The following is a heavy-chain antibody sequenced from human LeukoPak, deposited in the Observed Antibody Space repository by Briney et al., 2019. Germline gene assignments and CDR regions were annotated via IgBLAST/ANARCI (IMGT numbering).Heavy chain of an antibody. CDR3: ARERSSGYYTGDAFDI. CDR2: IYPGDSDT. Sequence: GESLKISCKASGYSFTSYWIGWVRQMPEKGLERMGIIYPGDSDTRYSPSFQGQVTISADKSISTAYLQWSSLKASDTAMYYCARERSSGYYTGDAFDIWGQGTMVTVSS. CDR1: GYSFTSYW. D-gene: IGHD3-22*01. V-gene: IGHV5-51*01. J-gene: IGHJ3*02.